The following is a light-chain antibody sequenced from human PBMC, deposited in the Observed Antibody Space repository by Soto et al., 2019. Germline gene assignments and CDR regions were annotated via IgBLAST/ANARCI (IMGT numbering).Light chain of an antibody. CDR2: EVS. CDR3: SSRTSSDTLI. V-gene: IGLV2-14*01. J-gene: IGLJ2*01. Sequence: QSALTQPASVSGSPGQSITISCDGSSNDIGSYNFVSWYQHFPGKAPKLVIYEVSSRPSGVSYRFSGSKSGNTASLTISGLQAEDESHYYCSSRTSSDTLIFGGGTKLTV. CDR1: SNDIGSYNF.